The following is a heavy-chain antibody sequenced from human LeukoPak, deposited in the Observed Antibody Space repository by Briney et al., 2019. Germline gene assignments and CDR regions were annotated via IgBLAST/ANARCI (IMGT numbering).Heavy chain of an antibody. CDR2: INPSGGST. Sequence: APVRVSCKASGYTFTSYYMHWVRQAPGQGLEWMGIINPSGGSTSYAQKFQGRVTMTRDTSTSTVYMELSSLRSEDTAVYYCARDWLGIAVAGTNWFDPWGQGTLVTVSS. J-gene: IGHJ5*02. D-gene: IGHD6-19*01. CDR3: ARDWLGIAVAGTNWFDP. V-gene: IGHV1-46*01. CDR1: GYTFTSYY.